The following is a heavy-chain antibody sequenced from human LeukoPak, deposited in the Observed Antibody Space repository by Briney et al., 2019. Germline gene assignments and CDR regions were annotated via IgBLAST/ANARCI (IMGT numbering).Heavy chain of an antibody. Sequence: GGSLRLSCAASGFTVSSNYMSWVRQAPGKGLEWVSVIYSGGSTYYADSVKGRFTISRDNSKNTLYLQMNSLRAEDTAVYYCARGSDSSPAAPFDYWGQGTLVTVSS. J-gene: IGHJ4*02. CDR1: GFTVSSNY. CDR2: IYSGGST. V-gene: IGHV3-53*01. CDR3: ARGSDSSPAAPFDY. D-gene: IGHD6-19*01.